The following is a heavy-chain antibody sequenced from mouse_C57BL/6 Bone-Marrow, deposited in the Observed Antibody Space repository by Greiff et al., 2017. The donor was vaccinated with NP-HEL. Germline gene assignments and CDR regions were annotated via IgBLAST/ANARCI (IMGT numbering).Heavy chain of an antibody. CDR1: GFTFSDYG. D-gene: IGHD1-1*01. CDR2: ISSGSSTI. CDR3: ARGGSSYNYAMDY. V-gene: IGHV5-17*01. J-gene: IGHJ4*01. Sequence: EVKLMESGGGLVKPGGSLKLSCAASGFTFSDYGMHWVRQAPGKGLEWVAYISSGSSTIYYAATVKGRFTISRDNAKNTLFLQLTSLRSEDTAVYYCARGGSSYNYAMDYWGQGTSVTVSS.